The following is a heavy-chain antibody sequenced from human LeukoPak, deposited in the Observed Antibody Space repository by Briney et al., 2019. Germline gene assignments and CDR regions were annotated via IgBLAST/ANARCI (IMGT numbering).Heavy chain of an antibody. CDR1: AFTFGSSR. V-gene: IGHV3-21*01. CDR3: ARVDGYNWFYYCYYGMDV. J-gene: IGHJ6*02. Sequence: GGSLRPSCAASAFTFGSSRMNWVRPAPGGGMEWVSSSLSSSSYIYYADSVKGRFTSSRDNAKNSLYLQMNRLRAEDTAVYYCARVDGYNWFYYCYYGMDVWGQGTTVTVSS. D-gene: IGHD5-24*01. CDR2: SLSSSSYI.